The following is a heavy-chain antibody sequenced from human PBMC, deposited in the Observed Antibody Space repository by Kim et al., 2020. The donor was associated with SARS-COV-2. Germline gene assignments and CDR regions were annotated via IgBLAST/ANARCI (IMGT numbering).Heavy chain of an antibody. J-gene: IGHJ5*02. CDR2: SYYSGST. CDR1: GGSISSYY. V-gene: IGHV4-59*01. Sequence: SETLSLTCTVSGGSISSYYWSWIRQPPGKGLEWIGYSYYSGSTNYNPSLKSRVTISVDTSKNQFSLKLSSVTAADTAVYYCARAKGYGGYTGWFDPWGQG. D-gene: IGHD4-17*01. CDR3: ARAKGYGGYTGWFDP.